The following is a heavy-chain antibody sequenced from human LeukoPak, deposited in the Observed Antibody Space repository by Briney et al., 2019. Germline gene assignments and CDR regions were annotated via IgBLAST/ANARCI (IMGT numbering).Heavy chain of an antibody. J-gene: IGHJ4*02. V-gene: IGHV3-30*02. CDR3: ARGPSYDFWSGPSWSTYYFDY. D-gene: IGHD3-3*01. CDR1: KFPLSKYD. Sequence: GGSLRLSCAASKFPLSKYDMRWVRQAPAKGLEWEAFIRYDGNNKQYVDSVRGRFTMSRDNSKNTLYLQMNSLRVEDTAVYYCARGPSYDFWSGPSWSTYYFDYWGQGTLVTVSS. CDR2: IRYDGNNK.